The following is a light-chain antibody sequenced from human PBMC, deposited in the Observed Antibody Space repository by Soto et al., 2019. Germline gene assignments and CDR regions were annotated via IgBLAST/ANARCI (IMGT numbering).Light chain of an antibody. CDR2: DVT. Sequence: QSALTQPASVSGSPGQSITISCSGTSSDIGAYNYVSWYQQNPGKAPKLIIYDVTNRPSGISNRFAGSKSGNTASLTISGLQAEDEGNYYCKSFTTSTTLVFGGGTKLTVL. CDR1: SSDIGAYNY. J-gene: IGLJ2*01. V-gene: IGLV2-14*01. CDR3: KSFTTSTTLV.